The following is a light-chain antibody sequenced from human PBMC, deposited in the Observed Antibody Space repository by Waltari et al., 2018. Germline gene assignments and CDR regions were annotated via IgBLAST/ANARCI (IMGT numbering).Light chain of an antibody. CDR2: AAS. CDR3: QKYNSAPLA. V-gene: IGKV1-27*01. J-gene: IGKJ3*01. CDR1: PGISNY. Sequence: DIQMTQSPSSLSASVGDRVTITCRASPGISNYLAWYQQKPGKVPKLLIYAASTLQSGVPSRVSGSGSVTYFTLTISSLQPEDVATYYCQKYNSAPLAFGPGTKVDIK.